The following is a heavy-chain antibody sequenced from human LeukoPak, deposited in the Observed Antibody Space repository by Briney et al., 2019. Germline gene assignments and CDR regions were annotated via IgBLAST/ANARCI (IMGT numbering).Heavy chain of an antibody. CDR2: TYYSGSA. V-gene: IGHV4-39*07. CDR1: GGSINNFNYY. D-gene: IGHD6-13*01. Sequence: PSETLSLTCTVSGGSINNFNYYWGWIRQPPGKGLEWIGGTYYSGSAYYNPSLKSRVTISVEKSKNQFSLKLSSVTAADTAVYYCARRLQSQDYSSSWYGGNWGQGTLVTVSS. J-gene: IGHJ4*02. CDR3: ARRLQSQDYSSSWYGGN.